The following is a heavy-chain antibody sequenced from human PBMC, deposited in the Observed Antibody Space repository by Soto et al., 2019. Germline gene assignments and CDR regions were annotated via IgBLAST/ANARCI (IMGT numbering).Heavy chain of an antibody. CDR2: ISGSGGST. J-gene: IGHJ4*02. Sequence: SGGSLRLSCAASGFTFSNYAMSRVRQAPGKGLEYVSSISGSGGSTYDADSVKGRFTMSRDNSKNTLYLQMNSLRAEDTAVYYCAKDLGSAGNSVDYWGQGTLVTVSS. D-gene: IGHD1-26*01. V-gene: IGHV3-23*01. CDR1: GFTFSNYA. CDR3: AKDLGSAGNSVDY.